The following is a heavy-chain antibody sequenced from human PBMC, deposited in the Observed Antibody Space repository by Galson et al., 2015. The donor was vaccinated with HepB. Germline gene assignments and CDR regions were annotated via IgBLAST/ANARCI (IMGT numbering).Heavy chain of an antibody. J-gene: IGHJ6*02. Sequence: SLRLSCAASGFTFSSYGMHWVRQAPGKGLEWVAVIWYDGSNKYYADSVKGRFTISRDNSKNTLYLQMNSLRAEDTAVYYCARAYSSSGEYYYYYYGMDVWGQGTTVTVSS. D-gene: IGHD6-13*01. V-gene: IGHV3-33*08. CDR1: GFTFSSYG. CDR3: ARAYSSSGEYYYYYYGMDV. CDR2: IWYDGSNK.